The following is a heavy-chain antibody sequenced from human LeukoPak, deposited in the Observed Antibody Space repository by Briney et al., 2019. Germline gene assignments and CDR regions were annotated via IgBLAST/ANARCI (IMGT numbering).Heavy chain of an antibody. CDR2: MNPNSGNT. J-gene: IGHJ4*02. CDR3: ARGRMITFGGAADY. V-gene: IGHV1-8*03. D-gene: IGHD3-16*01. CDR1: GYTFTSYD. Sequence: ASVKVSCKASGYTFTSYDINWVRQATGQGLEWMGWMNPNSGNTGYAQKFQGRVTITRNTSISTAYMELSSLRSEDTAVYYCARGRMITFGGAADYWGQGTLVTVSS.